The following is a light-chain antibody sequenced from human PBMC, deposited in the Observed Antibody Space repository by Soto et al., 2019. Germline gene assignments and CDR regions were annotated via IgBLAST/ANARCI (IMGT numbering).Light chain of an antibody. CDR2: AAS. CDR3: LQDHNYPLT. J-gene: IGKJ1*01. Sequence: AIQMTQSPSSLSASVGDRVTITCQASQGIRNDLGWYQQKPGKAPKLPIYAASSLQSGVPSRFSGSGSGTDFTLTISSLQPEDFATYYCLQDHNYPLTFGQGTKVDIK. V-gene: IGKV1-6*01. CDR1: QGIRND.